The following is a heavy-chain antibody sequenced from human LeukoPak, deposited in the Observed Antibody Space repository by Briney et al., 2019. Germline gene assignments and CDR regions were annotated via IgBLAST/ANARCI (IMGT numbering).Heavy chain of an antibody. CDR3: ARSSIAARRLLDY. CDR1: GGSISSYY. D-gene: IGHD6-6*01. V-gene: IGHV4-4*07. CDR2: IYTSGST. Sequence: PSETLSLTCTVSGGSISSYYWSRIRQPAGKGLEWIGRIYTSGSTNYNPSLKSRVTMSVDTSKNQFSLKLSSVTAADTAVYYCARSSIAARRLLDYWGQGTLVTVSS. J-gene: IGHJ4*02.